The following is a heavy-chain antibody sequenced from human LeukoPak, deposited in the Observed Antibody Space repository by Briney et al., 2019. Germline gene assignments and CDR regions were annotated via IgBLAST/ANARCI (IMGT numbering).Heavy chain of an antibody. D-gene: IGHD6-13*01. V-gene: IGHV1-3*01. Sequence: GASVKVSCKASGYTFTSYAMHWVRQAPGQRLEWMGWINAGNGNTKYSQKFQGRVTITRDTSASTAYMELSSLRSEDTAVYYCARYKAGWSSWGPPPEYFQHWGQGTLVTVSS. CDR2: INAGNGNT. CDR1: GYTFTSYA. CDR3: ARYKAGWSSWGPPPEYFQH. J-gene: IGHJ1*01.